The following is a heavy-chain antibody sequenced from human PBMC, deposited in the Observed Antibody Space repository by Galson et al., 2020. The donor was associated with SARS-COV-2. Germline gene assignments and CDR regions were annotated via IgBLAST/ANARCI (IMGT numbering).Heavy chain of an antibody. D-gene: IGHD2-2*01. CDR1: GINFSDYA. CDR3: LAYSSTRQTF. J-gene: IGHJ4*02. CDR2: MSLNGGTY. V-gene: IGHV3-64D*09. Sequence: GESLKIFCSASGINFSDYAMHWVRQAPRKGLESVSAMSLNGGTYFYIDSVNDRFTMSRDNAKNTFYLQMNGPRLEETATNYCLAYSSTRQTFWGQGTLVTVTS.